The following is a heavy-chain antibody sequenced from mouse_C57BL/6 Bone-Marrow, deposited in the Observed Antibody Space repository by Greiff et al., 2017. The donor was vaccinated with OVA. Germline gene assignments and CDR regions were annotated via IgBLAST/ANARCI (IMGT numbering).Heavy chain of an antibody. V-gene: IGHV1-55*01. Sequence: VQLQQSGAGLVKPGASVKMSCKASGYTFTSYWITWVQQRPGQGLEWIGDIYPGSGSTNYNEKFKSKATLTVDTSTSTAYMQLSSLTSEDAAVYCCARGYDGSWYFDGWGTGTTVTVSS. CDR2: IYPGSGST. D-gene: IGHD2-12*01. CDR3: ARGYDGSWYFDG. CDR1: GYTFTSYW. J-gene: IGHJ1*03.